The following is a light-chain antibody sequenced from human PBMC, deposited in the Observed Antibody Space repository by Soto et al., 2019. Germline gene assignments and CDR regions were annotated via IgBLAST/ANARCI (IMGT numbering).Light chain of an antibody. Sequence: QSALTQPPSASGSPGQSVTISCTGTRSDVGSYNYVSWYQQHPGEAPKLIIYEVSNRPSGVSNRFSGSKSGNTASLTITGLQPEDEASYYCTSYTITHIPVIFGGGTKLTVL. J-gene: IGLJ2*01. CDR2: EVS. CDR3: TSYTITHIPVI. V-gene: IGLV2-14*01. CDR1: RSDVGSYNY.